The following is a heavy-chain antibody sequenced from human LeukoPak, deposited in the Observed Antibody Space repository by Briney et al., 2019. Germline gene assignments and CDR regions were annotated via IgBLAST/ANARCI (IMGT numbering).Heavy chain of an antibody. CDR3: ARVDGPPYYYYYMDV. J-gene: IGHJ6*03. D-gene: IGHD5-24*01. Sequence: SRTLSLTCTVSGGSISSGGYYWSWIRQHPGKGLEWIGYIYYSGSTYYNPSLKSRVTISVDTSKNQFSLKLSSVTAADTAVYYCARVDGPPYYYYYMDVWGKGTTVTVSS. CDR1: GGSISSGGYY. CDR2: IYYSGST. V-gene: IGHV4-31*03.